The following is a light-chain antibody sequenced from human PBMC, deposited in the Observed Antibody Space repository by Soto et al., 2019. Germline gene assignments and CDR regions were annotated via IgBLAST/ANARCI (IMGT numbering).Light chain of an antibody. V-gene: IGLV2-14*01. CDR2: DVS. Sequence: QSVLTQPASVSGSPGQSITISCTGTSSDVGGYNYVSWYQQHPGKAPKFMIYDVSNRPSGVSNRFSGSKSGNTASLTISGLQAEDEADYYCCSYTTSNTRQIVFGTVTKVTV. CDR1: SSDVGGYNY. CDR3: CSYTTSNTRQIV. J-gene: IGLJ1*01.